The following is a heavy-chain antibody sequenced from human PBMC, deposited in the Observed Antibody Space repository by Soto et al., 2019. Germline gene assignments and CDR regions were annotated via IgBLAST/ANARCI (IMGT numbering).Heavy chain of an antibody. V-gene: IGHV5-10-1*01. CDR1: GYSFTSYW. CDR2: IDPSDSYT. CDR3: DYYDSSGYSI. J-gene: IGHJ4*02. D-gene: IGHD3-22*01. Sequence: GESLKISCKGSGYSFTSYWISWVRQMPGKGLEWMGRIDPSDSYTNYSPSFQGHVTISADKSISTAYLQWSSLKASDTAMYYCDYYDSSGYSIWGQGTLVTVSS.